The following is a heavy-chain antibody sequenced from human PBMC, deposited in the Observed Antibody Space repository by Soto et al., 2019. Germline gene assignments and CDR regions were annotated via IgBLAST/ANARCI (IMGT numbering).Heavy chain of an antibody. J-gene: IGHJ4*02. CDR2: INFDGTRT. Sequence: EVQLVESGGGLVQPGGSLRLSCAASGFTFSSFWMHWVRQGPGKGLVWLSRINFDGTRTTYADSVKGRFTISRDNAKDTVYLQMNSLRAEDTAVYYGARVAGGRCYNDYWGQGTLVTVSS. V-gene: IGHV3-74*01. D-gene: IGHD1-26*01. CDR1: GFTFSSFW. CDR3: ARVAGGRCYNDY.